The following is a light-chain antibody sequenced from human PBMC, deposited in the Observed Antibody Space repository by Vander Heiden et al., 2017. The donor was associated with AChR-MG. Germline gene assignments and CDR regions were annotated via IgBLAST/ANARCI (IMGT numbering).Light chain of an antibody. CDR3: HQDGGSALT. V-gene: IGKV3-20*01. CDR2: GAS. CDR1: QSVSSSY. J-gene: IGKJ4*01. Sequence: EIVLTQSPGTLSLSPGERATLSCRASQSVSSSYLAWYQQKPGQAPRLLIHGASSRATGTPDRFSGSGSGTDFTLTINRLEPEDSAVYYCHQDGGSALTFGGGTKVEIK.